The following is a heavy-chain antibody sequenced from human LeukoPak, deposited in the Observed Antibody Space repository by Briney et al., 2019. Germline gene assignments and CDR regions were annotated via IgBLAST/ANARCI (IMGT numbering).Heavy chain of an antibody. Sequence: PSETLSLTCTVSGGSISSYYWSWIRQPPGKGLEWIGYIYYSGSTNYNPSLKSRVTISVDTSKNQFSLKLSCVTAADTAVYYCARVELLGSSGWPFDYWGQGTLVTVSS. CDR2: IYYSGST. CDR3: ARVELLGSSGWPFDY. J-gene: IGHJ4*02. D-gene: IGHD6-19*01. CDR1: GGSISSYY. V-gene: IGHV4-59*12.